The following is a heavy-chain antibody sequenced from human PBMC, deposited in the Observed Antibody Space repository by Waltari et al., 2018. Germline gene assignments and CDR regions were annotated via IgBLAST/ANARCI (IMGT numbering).Heavy chain of an antibody. CDR2: ISYDENNR. CDR3: ARDALGDYSNWFDP. D-gene: IGHD4-17*01. J-gene: IGHJ5*02. Sequence: QVQLVASGGGVVQPGRSLRPSCTGPGFTFSRYALHWVRQAPGKGLEWVAVISYDENNRHYANSVKGRFTISRDNSKSTLYLQMVSLSAEDTAIYYCARDALGDYSNWFDPWGQGTRVTVSS. CDR1: GFTFSRYA. V-gene: IGHV3-30*01.